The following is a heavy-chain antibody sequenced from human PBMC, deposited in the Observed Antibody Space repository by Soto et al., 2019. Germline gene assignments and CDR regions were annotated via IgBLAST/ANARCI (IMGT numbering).Heavy chain of an antibody. Sequence: SVKVSCKASGGTFSSYAISWVRQAPGQGLEWMGGIIPIFGTANYAQKFQGRVTITADESTSTAYMELSSLRSEDTAVYYCARDAAPYDFWSGPKGYWGQGTLVTVSS. CDR1: GGTFSSYA. CDR3: ARDAAPYDFWSGPKGY. D-gene: IGHD3-3*01. J-gene: IGHJ4*02. CDR2: IIPIFGTA. V-gene: IGHV1-69*13.